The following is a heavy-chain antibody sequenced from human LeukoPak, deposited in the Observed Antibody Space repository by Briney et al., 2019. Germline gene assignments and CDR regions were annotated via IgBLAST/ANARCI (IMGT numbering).Heavy chain of an antibody. D-gene: IGHD2-21*02. CDR3: AREGGGDWPYYYYGMDV. Sequence: GGSLRLSCAASGFTFSSYSMNWVRQAPGKGLEWVSYISSSSSTIYYADSVKGRFTISRDNSKNTLYLQMNSLRAEDTAVYYCAREGGGDWPYYYYGMDVWGQGTTVTVSS. CDR2: ISSSSSTI. V-gene: IGHV3-48*01. J-gene: IGHJ6*02. CDR1: GFTFSSYS.